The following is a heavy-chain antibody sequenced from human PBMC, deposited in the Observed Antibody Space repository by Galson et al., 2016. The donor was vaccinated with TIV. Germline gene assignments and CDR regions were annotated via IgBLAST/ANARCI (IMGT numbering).Heavy chain of an antibody. Sequence: SVKVSCKASGYTFSAYYVHWVRQAPGQGLVWMGWINPNTGGPNYAQKFQGRVSMTRDKSISTAYMELTRLKSDDTALYYCARDGSYGLDVWGQETTVTVSS. CDR1: GYTFSAYY. CDR2: INPNTGGP. CDR3: ARDGSYGLDV. J-gene: IGHJ6*02. V-gene: IGHV1-2*02.